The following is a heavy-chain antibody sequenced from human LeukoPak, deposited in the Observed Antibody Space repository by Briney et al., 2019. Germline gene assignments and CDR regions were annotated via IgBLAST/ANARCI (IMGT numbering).Heavy chain of an antibody. J-gene: IGHJ1*01. CDR1: GGSISSYY. CDR2: IYYSGST. V-gene: IGHV4-39*01. Sequence: SETLSLTCTVSGGSISSYYWGWIRQPPGKGLEWIGSIYYSGSTYYNPSLKSRVTISVDTSKNQFSLKLSSVTAADAAVYYCAEVRYSGSYYVGYFQHWGQGTLVTVSS. D-gene: IGHD1-26*01. CDR3: AEVRYSGSYYVGYFQH.